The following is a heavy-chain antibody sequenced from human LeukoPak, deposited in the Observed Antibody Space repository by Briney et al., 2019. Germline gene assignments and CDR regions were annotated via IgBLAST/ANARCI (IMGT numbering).Heavy chain of an antibody. D-gene: IGHD5-12*01. CDR2: ISSSSSTI. Sequence: GGSLRLSCAASGFTFSSYSMNWVRQAPGKGLEWVSYISSSSSTIYYADSVKGRFTISRDNAKNSLYLQMNSLRAEDTAVYYCAKDLSGGYSGYDPPYYMDVWGKGTTVTVSS. V-gene: IGHV3-48*04. CDR1: GFTFSSYS. CDR3: AKDLSGGYSGYDPPYYMDV. J-gene: IGHJ6*03.